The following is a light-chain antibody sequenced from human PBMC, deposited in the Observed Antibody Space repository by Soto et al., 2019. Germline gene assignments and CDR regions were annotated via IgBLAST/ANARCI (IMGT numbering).Light chain of an antibody. CDR2: AAS. Sequence: DIQMTQSPSSLSASVGDRVTITCQASQSISKSLNWYKQNPGKAPELLIYAASTLQDGVPSRFSGSGSGTDFTLTISSLQPEDFVTYYCQQSYSSPTWTFGHGTRVEIK. J-gene: IGKJ1*01. CDR1: QSISKS. CDR3: QQSYSSPTWT. V-gene: IGKV1-39*01.